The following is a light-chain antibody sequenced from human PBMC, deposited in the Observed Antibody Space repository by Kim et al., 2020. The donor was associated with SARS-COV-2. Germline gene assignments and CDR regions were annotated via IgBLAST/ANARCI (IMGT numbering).Light chain of an antibody. CDR2: RVP. Sequence: DVLMTQSPLSLPVTLGQPAFISCRSSESLVYRDGNTYLSWFQQRPGQSPRRLIYRVPRRDSGVPGRFGGSGSGTDFTLKISRVEVEDVGVYYCMQATHWPHTFGQGTKLEI. CDR3: MQATHWPHT. CDR1: ESLVYRDGNTY. V-gene: IGKV2-30*01. J-gene: IGKJ2*01.